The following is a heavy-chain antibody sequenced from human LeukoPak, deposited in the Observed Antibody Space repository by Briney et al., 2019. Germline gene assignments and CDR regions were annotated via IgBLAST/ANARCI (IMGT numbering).Heavy chain of an antibody. J-gene: IGHJ5*02. CDR2: ISWNSGSI. Sequence: PGGSLRLSCAASGFTFDDYAMHWVRQAPGRGLEWVSGISWNSGSIGYADSVKGRFTITRDNAKNSMYLQMNSLRVEDTAVYFCAREVTHHCFDPWRKGHLVTVSS. CDR1: GFTFDDYA. CDR3: AREVTHHCFDP. V-gene: IGHV3-9*01.